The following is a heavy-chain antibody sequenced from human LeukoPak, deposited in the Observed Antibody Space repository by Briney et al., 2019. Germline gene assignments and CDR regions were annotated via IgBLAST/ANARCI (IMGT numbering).Heavy chain of an antibody. CDR1: GFTFSDYY. J-gene: IGHJ3*02. CDR3: ARGLRVVVPAAPPDAFDI. Sequence: PGGSLRLSCAASGFTFSDYYMSWIRQAPGKGLEWVSYISSSGSTIYYADSVKGRFTISRDNAKNSLYLQMNSLRAEDTAVYYCARGLRVVVPAAPPDAFDIWGQGTMVTVSS. V-gene: IGHV3-11*04. CDR2: ISSSGSTI. D-gene: IGHD2-2*01.